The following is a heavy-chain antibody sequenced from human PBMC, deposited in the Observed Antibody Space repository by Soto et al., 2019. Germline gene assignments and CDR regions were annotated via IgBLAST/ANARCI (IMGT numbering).Heavy chain of an antibody. CDR3: AREIVATAYYFDY. CDR2: INPNSGGT. CDR1: GYTFTNYY. D-gene: IGHD5-12*01. Sequence: ASVKVSCKASGYTFTNYYMHWVRQAPGQGLEWMGWINPNSGGTNYAQKFQGRVTMTRDTSISTAYMELSRVRSDDTAIYYCAREIVATAYYFDYWGQGTLVTVSS. V-gene: IGHV1-2*02. J-gene: IGHJ4*02.